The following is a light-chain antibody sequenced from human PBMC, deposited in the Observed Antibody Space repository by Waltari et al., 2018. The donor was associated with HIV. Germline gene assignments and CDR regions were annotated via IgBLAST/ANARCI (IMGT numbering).Light chain of an antibody. CDR3: QSADSSGTYWV. J-gene: IGLJ3*02. V-gene: IGLV3-25*03. CDR1: ALPKQY. CDR2: KDS. Sequence: SYELTQPPSVSVSPGQTARITCSGDALPKQYAYWYQQKPGQAPVLVIYKDSERPSGSPERCSGSSSGTTVTLTISGVQAEDEADYYGQSADSSGTYWVFGGGTKLTVL.